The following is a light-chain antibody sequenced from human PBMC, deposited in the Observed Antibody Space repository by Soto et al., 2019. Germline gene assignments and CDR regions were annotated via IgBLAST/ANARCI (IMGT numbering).Light chain of an antibody. CDR3: QQLHSYPIT. J-gene: IGKJ5*01. CDR1: QGISNY. Sequence: IQLKQPPSSLSASVADRVTITCRASQGISNYLAWYQQKPGKAPNLLIYAASTLQSGVPSRFSGSESGAEFTLTISSLQPEDFATYYCQQLHSYPITFGQGTLLE. CDR2: AAS. V-gene: IGKV1-9*01.